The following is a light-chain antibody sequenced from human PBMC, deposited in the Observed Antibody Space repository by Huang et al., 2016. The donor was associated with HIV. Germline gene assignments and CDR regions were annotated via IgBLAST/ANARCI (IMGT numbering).Light chain of an antibody. J-gene: IGKJ2*01. CDR3: HQYSDRNT. V-gene: IGKV3-15*01. Sequence: EVEMTQSPATLSVSPGERVTLSCRASQSISSSLAWFQHKPGQAPRLVIYGASTRATGIPARFSCSGSGTEFTLTINSLQSEDFAVYYCHQYSDRNTFGQGTKLEIK. CDR2: GAS. CDR1: QSISSS.